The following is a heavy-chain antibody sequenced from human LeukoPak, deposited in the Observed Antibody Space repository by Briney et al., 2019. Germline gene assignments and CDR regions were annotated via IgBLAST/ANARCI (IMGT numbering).Heavy chain of an antibody. J-gene: IGHJ6*02. CDR1: GYSISSSNW. CDR3: ARVWFGGYAMDV. D-gene: IGHD3-10*01. V-gene: IGHV4-28*03. CDR2: IYYSGNT. Sequence: PSETLSLTCAVSGYSISSSNWWGWIQQPPGKGLEWLGYIYYSGNTYYNPSLKSRVTMSVDTSKNQFSLKLSSVTAVDTAVYYCARVWFGGYAMDVWGQGTTITVSS.